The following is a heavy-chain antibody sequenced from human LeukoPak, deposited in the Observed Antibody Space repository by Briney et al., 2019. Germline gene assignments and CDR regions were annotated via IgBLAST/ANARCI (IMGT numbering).Heavy chain of an antibody. D-gene: IGHD4-23*01. CDR2: IYHSGST. CDR3: ARVYRDYGGNSGFVPLSDYFDY. CDR1: GGSISSGGYY. Sequence: PSETLSLTCTVSGGSISSGGYYWSWIRQPPGKGLEWIGYIYHSGSTYYNPSLKSRVTISVDRSKNQFSLKLSSVTAADTAVYYCARVYRDYGGNSGFVPLSDYFDYWGQGTLVTVSS. V-gene: IGHV4-30-2*01. J-gene: IGHJ4*02.